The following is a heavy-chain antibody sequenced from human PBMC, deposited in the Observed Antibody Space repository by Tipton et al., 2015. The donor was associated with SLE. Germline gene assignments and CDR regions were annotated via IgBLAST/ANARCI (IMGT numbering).Heavy chain of an antibody. CDR2: INDVGGT. Sequence: TLSLTCAVYGASFSDYYWSWIRHPPGKGLEWIGEINDVGGTNFNPSLKSRVTISLDRSKKQLSLELTSITAAVTAVYYCARDGRGYCDNSGCSEYHWFDPWGQGTLVTVSS. V-gene: IGHV4-34*01. CDR1: GASFSDYY. CDR3: ARDGRGYCDNSGCSEYHWFDP. D-gene: IGHD2-15*01. J-gene: IGHJ5*02.